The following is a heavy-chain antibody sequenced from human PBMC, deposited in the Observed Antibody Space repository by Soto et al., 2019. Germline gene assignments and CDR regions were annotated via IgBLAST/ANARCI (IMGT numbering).Heavy chain of an antibody. D-gene: IGHD6-19*01. CDR1: GGSISSSSYY. Sequence: NPSETLSLTCTVSGGSISSSSYYWGWIRQPPGKGLEWIGSIYYSGSTYYNPSLKSRVTISVDTSKNQFSLKLSSVTAADTAVYYCARAGTKYYYYGMDVWGQGTTVTVSS. V-gene: IGHV4-39*01. CDR2: IYYSGST. CDR3: ARAGTKYYYYGMDV. J-gene: IGHJ6*02.